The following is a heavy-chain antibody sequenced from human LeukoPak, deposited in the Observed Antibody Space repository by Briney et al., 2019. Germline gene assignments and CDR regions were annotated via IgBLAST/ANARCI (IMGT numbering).Heavy chain of an antibody. CDR3: ARARGSTVTTRFDY. J-gene: IGHJ4*02. D-gene: IGHD4-17*01. V-gene: IGHV3-30*04. CDR1: GFTFSSYA. Sequence: GGSLRLSCAASGFTFSSYAMHWVRQAPGKGLEWVAVISYDGSNKYYADSVKGRFTISRDNAKNSLYLQMNSLRAEDTAVYYCARARGSTVTTRFDYWGQGTLVTVSS. CDR2: ISYDGSNK.